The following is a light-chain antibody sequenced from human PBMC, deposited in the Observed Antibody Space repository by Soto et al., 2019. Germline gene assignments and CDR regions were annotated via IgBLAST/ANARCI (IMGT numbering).Light chain of an antibody. Sequence: QSVLTQPASVSGSPGQSITISCTGTSSDVGGYNYVSWYQQHPGKAPKLMIYEVSNRPSGVSNRFPGSKSGNTASLTISGLQAEDEADDYCTSYTTSSTPGVFGGGTQLTV. CDR2: EVS. J-gene: IGLJ3*02. CDR1: SSDVGGYNY. CDR3: TSYTTSSTPGV. V-gene: IGLV2-14*01.